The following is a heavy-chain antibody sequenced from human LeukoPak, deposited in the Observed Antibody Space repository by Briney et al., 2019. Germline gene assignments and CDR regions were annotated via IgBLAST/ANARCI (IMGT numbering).Heavy chain of an antibody. Sequence: PSETLSLTCTVSGGSISSGDYCWSWIRQPPGKGLEWIGYIYYSGSTYYNPSLKSRVTISVDTSKNQFSLKLSSVTAADTAVYYCARALSPVYFDYWGQGTLVTVSS. CDR2: IYYSGST. CDR3: ARALSPVYFDY. CDR1: GGSISSGDYC. J-gene: IGHJ4*02. V-gene: IGHV4-30-4*01.